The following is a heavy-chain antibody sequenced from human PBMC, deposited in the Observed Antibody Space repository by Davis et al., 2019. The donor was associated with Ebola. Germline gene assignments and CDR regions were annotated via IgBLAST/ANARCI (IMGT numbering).Heavy chain of an antibody. CDR1: GFTFNTHG. J-gene: IGHJ4*02. CDR3: ARPHYGDYDYFDY. CDR2: ISGSSNYI. V-gene: IGHV3-21*06. D-gene: IGHD4-17*01. Sequence: PGGSLRLSCEVAGFTFNTHGMDWVRQAPGKGLEWVSSISGSSNYIWYSDSVKGRFTVSRDNLKNSVFLEMTSLRADDSGVYYCARPHYGDYDYFDYWGRGTLVTVSS.